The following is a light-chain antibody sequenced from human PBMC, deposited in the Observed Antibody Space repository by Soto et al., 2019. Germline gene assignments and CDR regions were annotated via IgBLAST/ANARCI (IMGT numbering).Light chain of an antibody. CDR1: QSVSSSY. Sequence: EIVLTQSPGTLSLSPGERATLSCRASQSVSSSYLAWYQHKPGQAPRLLIYGASSRANGIPDRVSGSGSGTAFTLNIIRMEPEDFAVYCCQQYGSSPSWRFGQGNKVEIK. J-gene: IGKJ1*01. V-gene: IGKV3-20*01. CDR2: GAS. CDR3: QQYGSSPSWR.